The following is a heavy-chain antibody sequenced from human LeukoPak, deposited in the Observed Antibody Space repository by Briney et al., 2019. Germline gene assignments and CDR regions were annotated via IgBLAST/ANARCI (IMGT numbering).Heavy chain of an antibody. D-gene: IGHD2-15*01. J-gene: IGHJ5*02. Sequence: ASVKVSCKASGYTFTSYGISWVRQAPGRGLEWMGWISAYNGNTNYAQKLQGRVTMTTDTSTSTAYMELRSLRSDDTAVYYCARRYCSGGSCYSYDWFDPWGQGTLVTVSS. CDR1: GYTFTSYG. CDR3: ARRYCSGGSCYSYDWFDP. CDR2: ISAYNGNT. V-gene: IGHV1-18*01.